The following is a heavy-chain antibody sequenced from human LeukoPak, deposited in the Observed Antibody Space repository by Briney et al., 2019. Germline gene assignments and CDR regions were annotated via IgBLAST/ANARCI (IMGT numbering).Heavy chain of an antibody. V-gene: IGHV3-9*01. CDR3: AKGYGSGSYYGMDV. CDR1: GFTFDDYA. Sequence: GRSLRLSCAASGFTFDDYAMHWVRQAPGKGLEWVSGISWNSGSIGYADSVKGRFTISRDNAKNSLYLQMNSLRAEDTASYYCAKGYGSGSYYGMDVWGQGTTVTVSS. CDR2: ISWNSGSI. D-gene: IGHD3-10*01. J-gene: IGHJ6*02.